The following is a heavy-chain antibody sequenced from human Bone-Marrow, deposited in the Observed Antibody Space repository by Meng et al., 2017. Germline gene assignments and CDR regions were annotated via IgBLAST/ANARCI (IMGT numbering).Heavy chain of an antibody. V-gene: IGHV3-11*04. CDR3: VRTSMAANAFDI. CDR1: GFTFSDYY. CDR2: ISSSGSTI. D-gene: IGHD6-13*01. Sequence: GESLKISCAASGFTFSDYYMSWIRQAPGKGLEWVSYISSSGSTIYYADSVKGRFTISRDNAKNSLYLQMNSLRAEDTAVYYCVRTSMAANAFDIWGQGTMVTVSS. J-gene: IGHJ3*02.